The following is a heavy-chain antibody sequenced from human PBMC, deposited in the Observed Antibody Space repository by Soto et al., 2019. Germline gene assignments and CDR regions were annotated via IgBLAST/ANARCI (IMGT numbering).Heavy chain of an antibody. V-gene: IGHV1-2*04. CDR3: ARARPEARYCSSTSCPTEPYFDY. CDR1: GYTFTGYY. J-gene: IGHJ4*02. D-gene: IGHD2-2*01. Sequence: ASVKVSCKASGYTFTGYYMHWVRQAPGQGLEWMGWINPNSGGTNYAQKFQGWVTMTRDTSISTAYMGLSRLRSDDTAVYYCARARPEARYCSSTSCPTEPYFDYWGQGTLVTVSS. CDR2: INPNSGGT.